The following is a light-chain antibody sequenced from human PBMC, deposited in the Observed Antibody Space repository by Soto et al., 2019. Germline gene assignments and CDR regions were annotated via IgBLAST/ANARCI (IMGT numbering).Light chain of an antibody. V-gene: IGLV2-14*03. CDR2: DVT. J-gene: IGLJ1*01. CDR1: NSDVGGYNY. Sequence: LTQPASVSGSPGQSITISCTGTNSDVGGYNYVSWYQHHPGKAPKLIIYDVTNRPSGVSNPFSGSKSGNTASLTISGLQPEDEADYYCSSYTTSNTRQIVFGTGTKVTVL. CDR3: SSYTTSNTRQIV.